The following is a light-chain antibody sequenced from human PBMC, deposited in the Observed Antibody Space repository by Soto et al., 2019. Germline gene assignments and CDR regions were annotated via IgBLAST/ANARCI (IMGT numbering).Light chain of an antibody. J-gene: IGKJ1*01. CDR1: QGVSSN. CDR3: EQYSERPPWT. V-gene: IGKV3-15*01. CDR2: AAS. Sequence: EIVMTQSPATLSVSPGERATLSCRASQGVSSNLAWYQQKAGQAPRLLIYAASSRATDIPARFSGSGSGIEFTLTISSLQSEDFAMYYCEQYSERPPWTFGQGTKVEVK.